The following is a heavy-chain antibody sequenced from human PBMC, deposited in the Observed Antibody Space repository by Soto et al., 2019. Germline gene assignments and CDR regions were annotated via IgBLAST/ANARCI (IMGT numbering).Heavy chain of an antibody. V-gene: IGHV4-39*01. CDR2: IYYSGST. Sequence: PSETLSLTCTVSGGSISSSSYYWGWIRQPPGKGLEWIGSIYYSGSTYYNPSLKSRVTISVDTSKNQFSLKLSSVTAADTAVYYCARHANPVSFYYYYGMDVWGQGTTVTVSS. CDR1: GGSISSSSYY. CDR3: ARHANPVSFYYYYGMDV. J-gene: IGHJ6*02.